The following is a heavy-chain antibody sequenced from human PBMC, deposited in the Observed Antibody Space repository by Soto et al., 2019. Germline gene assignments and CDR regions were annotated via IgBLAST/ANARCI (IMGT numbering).Heavy chain of an antibody. CDR2: ISSSSSYI. CDR1: GFTFSSYG. Sequence: GGSLRLSCAASGFTFSSYGMNWVRQAPGKGLEWVSSISSSSSYIYYADSVKGRFTISRDNAKNSLYLQMNSLRAEDTAVYYCARMGSQRYYYYGMDVWGQGTTVTVSS. D-gene: IGHD6-25*01. J-gene: IGHJ6*02. V-gene: IGHV3-21*01. CDR3: ARMGSQRYYYYGMDV.